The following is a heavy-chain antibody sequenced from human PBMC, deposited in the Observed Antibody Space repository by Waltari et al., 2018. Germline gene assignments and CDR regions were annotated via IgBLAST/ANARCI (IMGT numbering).Heavy chain of an antibody. CDR1: GFTFSSYS. CDR2: ISSSSYI. J-gene: IGHJ3*02. D-gene: IGHD6-13*01. V-gene: IGHV3-21*01. Sequence: EVQLVESGGGLVKPGGSLRLSCAASGFTFSSYSMNWVRQAPGKGLEWVSSISSSSYIYYADSVKGRFTISRDNAKNSLYLQMNSLRAEDTAVYYCARVRSSWCNDAFDIWGQGTMVTVSS. CDR3: ARVRSSWCNDAFDI.